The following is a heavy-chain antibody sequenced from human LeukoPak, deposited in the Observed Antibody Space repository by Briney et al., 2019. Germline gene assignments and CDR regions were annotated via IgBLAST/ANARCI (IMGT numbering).Heavy chain of an antibody. CDR3: ARDGRGNYDSSGYYWFDY. J-gene: IGHJ4*02. V-gene: IGHV4-34*01. Sequence: ETLSLTCAVYGGSFSGYYWSWIRQPPGKGLEWIGEINHSGSTNYNPSLKSRVTISVDTSENQFSLKLSSVTAADTAVYYCARDGRGNYDSSGYYWFDYWGQGTLVTVSS. D-gene: IGHD3-22*01. CDR1: GGSFSGYY. CDR2: INHSGST.